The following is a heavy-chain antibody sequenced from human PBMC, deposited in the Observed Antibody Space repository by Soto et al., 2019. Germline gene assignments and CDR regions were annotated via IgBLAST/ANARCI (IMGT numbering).Heavy chain of an antibody. CDR2: IIPIFGTA. Sequence: QVQLVQSGAEVKKPGSSVKVSCKASGGTFSSYAISWVRQAPGQGLEWMGGIIPIFGTANYAQKFQGRVTITADESTSTAYMELSSLRSEDTAVYYCARGYGDYVASQGYKLLYYYGMDVWGQGTTVTVSS. CDR1: GGTFSSYA. J-gene: IGHJ6*02. V-gene: IGHV1-69*01. D-gene: IGHD4-17*01. CDR3: ARGYGDYVASQGYKLLYYYGMDV.